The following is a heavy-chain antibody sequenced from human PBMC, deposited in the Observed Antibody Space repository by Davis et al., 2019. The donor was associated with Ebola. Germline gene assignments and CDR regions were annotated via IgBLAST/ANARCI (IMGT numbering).Heavy chain of an antibody. CDR2: IPYDGGNQ. Sequence: PGGSLRLSCAVSGFTLSNYGMHWVRQAPGKGLAWVTFIPYDGGNQFSADYVKGRFTSSRDNSKNTLYLQMNGLRDEDTAVYYCARDLGALGSTWGQGTLVTVSS. J-gene: IGHJ5*02. CDR3: ARDLGALGST. CDR1: GFTLSNYG. V-gene: IGHV3-30*02. D-gene: IGHD3-16*01.